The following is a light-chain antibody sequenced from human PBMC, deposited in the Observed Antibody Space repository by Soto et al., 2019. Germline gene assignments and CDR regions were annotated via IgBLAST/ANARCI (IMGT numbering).Light chain of an antibody. CDR2: GTS. V-gene: IGKV3-20*01. Sequence: EIVVTQSPGTLPLSPGERATLSCRASQSISTTYLAWYQQRPGQAPRLLIYGTSSRATGIPDRFSGSGSATDFTLTINSLEPEDFAVYYCQQYGSSPYTFGQGTKLEIK. J-gene: IGKJ2*01. CDR1: QSISTTY. CDR3: QQYGSSPYT.